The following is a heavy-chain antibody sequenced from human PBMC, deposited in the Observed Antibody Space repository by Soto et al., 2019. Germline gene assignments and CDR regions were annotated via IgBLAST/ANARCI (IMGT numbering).Heavy chain of an antibody. J-gene: IGHJ4*02. CDR1: GFTFSSYG. CDR2: ISYDGSNK. V-gene: IGHV3-30*18. Sequence: GGSLRLSCAASGFTFSSYGMHWVRQAPGKGLEWVAVISYDGSNKYYADSVKGRFTISRDNSKSTLYLQMNSLRAEDTAVYYCAKSAVAGTLFDYWGQGTLVTVSS. D-gene: IGHD6-19*01. CDR3: AKSAVAGTLFDY.